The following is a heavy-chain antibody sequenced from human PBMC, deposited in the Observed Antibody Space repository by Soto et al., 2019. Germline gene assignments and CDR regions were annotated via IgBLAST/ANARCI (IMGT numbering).Heavy chain of an antibody. Sequence: EVQLVESGGGLVKPGGSLRLSCAASGFTFSSYSMNWVRQAPGKGLEWVSSISSSSSYIYYADSVKGRFTISRDNAKNSLYLQMNSLRAEDTAVYYCARDSQHRYRSSWYEPLNYYYYYMDVWGKGTTVTVSS. CDR3: ARDSQHRYRSSWYEPLNYYYYYMDV. CDR2: ISSSSSYI. D-gene: IGHD6-13*01. V-gene: IGHV3-21*01. CDR1: GFTFSSYS. J-gene: IGHJ6*03.